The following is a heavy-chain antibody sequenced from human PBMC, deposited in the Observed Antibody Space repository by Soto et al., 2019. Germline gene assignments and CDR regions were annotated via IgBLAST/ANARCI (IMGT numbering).Heavy chain of an antibody. V-gene: IGHV1-8*01. Sequence: ASVKVSCKASGYTFTSYDINWVRQATGQGLEWMGWMNPNSGNTGYAQKFQGRVTMTRNTSISTAYMELSSLRSEDTAVYYCARAPTGTARRYNWFDPWGQGTLVTV. CDR3: ARAPTGTARRYNWFDP. CDR2: MNPNSGNT. J-gene: IGHJ5*02. D-gene: IGHD1-1*01. CDR1: GYTFTSYD.